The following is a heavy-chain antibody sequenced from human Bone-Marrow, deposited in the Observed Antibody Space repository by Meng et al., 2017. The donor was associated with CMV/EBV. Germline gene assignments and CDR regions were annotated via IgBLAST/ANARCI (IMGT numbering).Heavy chain of an antibody. CDR1: GYTFTGYY. CDR2: INPNSGGT. Sequence: ASVKVSCKASGYTFTGYYMHWVRQAPGQRLEWMGWINPNSGGTNYAQKFQGRVTMTRDTSISTAYMELSRLRSDDTAVYYCASGQQLDGWGEGYYYYYGMDVWGQGTTVTVSS. D-gene: IGHD6-13*01. J-gene: IGHJ6*02. V-gene: IGHV1-2*02. CDR3: ASGQQLDGWGEGYYYYYGMDV.